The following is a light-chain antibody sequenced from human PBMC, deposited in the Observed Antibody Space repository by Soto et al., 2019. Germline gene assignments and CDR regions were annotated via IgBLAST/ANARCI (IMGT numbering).Light chain of an antibody. J-gene: IGKJ2*01. CDR3: QQRSNPYT. Sequence: EIVLTQSPATLSLSPGERATLSCRASQSVSSYLAWYQQKPGQAPRLLIYDASNRATGIPARFSGSGSGTDVTLTISSLEPEDFAVYYCQQRSNPYTFGQGNKLEIK. V-gene: IGKV3-11*01. CDR1: QSVSSY. CDR2: DAS.